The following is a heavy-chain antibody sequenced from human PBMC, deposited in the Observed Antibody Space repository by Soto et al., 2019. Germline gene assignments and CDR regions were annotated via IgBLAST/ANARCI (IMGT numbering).Heavy chain of an antibody. D-gene: IGHD6-19*01. J-gene: IGHJ3*02. CDR1: GFTFSSYS. CDR2: ISSSSSYI. Sequence: PGGSLRLSCAASGFTFSSYSMNWVRQAPGKGLEWVSSISSSSSYIYYADSVKGRFTISRDNAKNSLYLQMNSLRAEDTAVYYCASGLKPQWLAPSGAFDIWGQGTMVTVSS. V-gene: IGHV3-21*01. CDR3: ASGLKPQWLAPSGAFDI.